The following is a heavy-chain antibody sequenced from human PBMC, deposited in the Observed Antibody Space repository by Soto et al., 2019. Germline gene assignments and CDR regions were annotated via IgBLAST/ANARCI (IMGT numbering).Heavy chain of an antibody. Sequence: QLQLQESGSGLVKPSQTLSLTCAVSGGSISSGGYSWSWIRQPPGKGLEWIGYIYHSGSTYYNPSLKSRVTIAVDRSKNQFSLKLSSVTAADTAVYYCARGIRAAGTSFWFDPWGKGTLVTVSS. CDR2: IYHSGST. J-gene: IGHJ5*02. CDR1: GGSISSGGYS. D-gene: IGHD6-13*01. V-gene: IGHV4-30-2*01. CDR3: ARGIRAAGTSFWFDP.